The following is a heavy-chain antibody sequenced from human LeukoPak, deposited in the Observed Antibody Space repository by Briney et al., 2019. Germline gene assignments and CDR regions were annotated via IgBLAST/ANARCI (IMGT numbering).Heavy chain of an antibody. D-gene: IGHD4-11*01. CDR3: ARGGTVTNHYYYDMDV. V-gene: IGHV1-69*05. CDR2: IIPIFGTA. CDR1: GGTFSSYA. Sequence: ASVKVSCKASGGTFSSYAISWVRQAPGQGLEWMGVIIPIFGTANYAQKFQGRVTITTDESTSTAYMELSSLRSEDTAVYYCARGGTVTNHYYYDMDVWGKGTTVTVSS. J-gene: IGHJ6*03.